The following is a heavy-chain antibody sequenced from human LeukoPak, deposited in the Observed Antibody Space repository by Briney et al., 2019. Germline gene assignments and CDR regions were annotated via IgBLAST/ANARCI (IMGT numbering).Heavy chain of an antibody. CDR1: GGSISSSSYY. Sequence: SETLSLTCTVSGGSISSSSYYWGWIRQPPGKGLEWIGSIYYSGSTYYNPSLKSRVTISVDTSKNQFSLKLSSVTAADTAVYYCARDHDLSDLTYYYDSSGYSPWVDPWGQGTLVTVSS. V-gene: IGHV4-39*07. J-gene: IGHJ5*02. CDR3: ARDHDLSDLTYYYDSSGYSPWVDP. CDR2: IYYSGST. D-gene: IGHD3-22*01.